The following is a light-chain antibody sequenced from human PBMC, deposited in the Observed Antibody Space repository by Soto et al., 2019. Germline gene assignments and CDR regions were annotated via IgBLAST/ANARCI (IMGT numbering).Light chain of an antibody. J-gene: IGKJ1*01. CDR1: ETVSIY. V-gene: IGKV1-39*01. CDR3: QQSFGVPPT. CDR2: AAS. Sequence: DIQMTQSPSSLSASVGDRVTSGCRANETVSIYLHWYQQKPGQAPQLLIYAASTLQIGVPSRLRDSGSGTHFTLTISCLQPDDCATYHCQQSFGVPPTFGQGNKVEIQ.